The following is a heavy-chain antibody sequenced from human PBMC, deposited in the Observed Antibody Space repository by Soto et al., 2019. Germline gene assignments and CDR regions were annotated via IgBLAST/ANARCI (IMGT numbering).Heavy chain of an antibody. CDR3: ARGPWGYYDSSCYPYYFDY. V-gene: IGHV1-69*13. Sequence: GAAVKVSCKASGGTFSSYAISWVRQAPGEGGEGMGGIIPIFGTANYAQKFQGRVTITADDSTSTAYMELSSLRSEDTAVYYCARGPWGYYDSSCYPYYFDYWGQGTLVTVSS. J-gene: IGHJ4*02. D-gene: IGHD3-22*01. CDR1: GGTFSSYA. CDR2: IIPIFGTA.